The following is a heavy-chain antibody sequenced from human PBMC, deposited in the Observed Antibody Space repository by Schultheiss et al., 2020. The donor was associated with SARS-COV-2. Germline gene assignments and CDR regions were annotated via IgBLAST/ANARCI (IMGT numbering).Heavy chain of an antibody. CDR1: GGSFSGYY. D-gene: IGHD3-16*01. CDR2: INHSGST. CDR3: ARRVWGLQDVGVDT. V-gene: IGHV4-34*01. Sequence: SETLSLTWAGYGGSFSGYYWSWIRQPPGKGLEWIGEINHSGSTNYNPSLKSRVTISFDKSKNQFSLRLSSVTAADTAVYYCARRVWGLQDVGVDTWGQGTLVTVSS. J-gene: IGHJ5*02.